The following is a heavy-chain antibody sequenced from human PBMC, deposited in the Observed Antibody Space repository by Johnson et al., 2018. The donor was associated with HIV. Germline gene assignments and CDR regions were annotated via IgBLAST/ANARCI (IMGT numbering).Heavy chain of an antibody. V-gene: IGHV3-7*01. D-gene: IGHD3-3*01. CDR2: IKQDGSET. CDR1: GFTFSSYW. J-gene: IGHJ3*02. Sequence: VQLVESGGGLVQPGGSLRLSCAASGFTFSSYWMSWVRQAPGKGLEWVANIKQDGSETYYVESVKGRFTISRDNAKSSLYLQMNSLSVEDTAVYYCARISYKFWSDPDAFDIWGQGTIVTVSS. CDR3: ARISYKFWSDPDAFDI.